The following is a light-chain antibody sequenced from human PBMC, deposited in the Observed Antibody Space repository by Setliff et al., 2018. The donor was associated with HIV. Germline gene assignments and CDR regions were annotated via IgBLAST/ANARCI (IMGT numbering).Light chain of an antibody. Sequence: QSVLAQPASVSGSPGQSISISCTGTSSDVGTYNYVSWYQQHPGKAPKLMVSEVSNRPSGVSNRFSGSKSGNTASLTISGLQAEDDADYYCCSYAGSTVFYVFGTGTKV. V-gene: IGLV2-14*01. CDR2: EVS. CDR1: SSDVGTYNY. CDR3: CSYAGSTVFYV. J-gene: IGLJ1*01.